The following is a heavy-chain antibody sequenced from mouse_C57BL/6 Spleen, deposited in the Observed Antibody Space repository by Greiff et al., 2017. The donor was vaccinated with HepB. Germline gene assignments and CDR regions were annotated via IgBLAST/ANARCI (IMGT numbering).Heavy chain of an antibody. D-gene: IGHD3-2*02. V-gene: IGHV1-72*01. CDR2: IDPNSGGT. J-gene: IGHJ4*01. Sequence: QVQLQPGAELVKPGASVKLSCKASGYTFTSYWMHWVKQRPGRGLEWIGRIDPNSGGTKYNEKFKSKATLTVDKPSSTAYMQLSSLTSADSAVYYCARERVDSSGHYAMDYWGQGTSVTVSS. CDR3: ARERVDSSGHYAMDY. CDR1: GYTFTSYW.